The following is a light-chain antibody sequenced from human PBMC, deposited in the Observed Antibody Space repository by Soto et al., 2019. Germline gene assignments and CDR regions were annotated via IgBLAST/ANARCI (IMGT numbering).Light chain of an antibody. Sequence: SALPQPASVSRSPGPPITVSRTGNTSDVGGYDYVAWYQQHPGKAPKLMIYDVSSRPSGVSNRFSGSKSGNTASLTISGLQAEDEADYYCSSYLGSSTLSGVFGTGTKVTVL. V-gene: IGLV2-14*01. CDR3: SSYLGSSTLSGV. CDR1: TSDVGGYDY. CDR2: DVS. J-gene: IGLJ1*01.